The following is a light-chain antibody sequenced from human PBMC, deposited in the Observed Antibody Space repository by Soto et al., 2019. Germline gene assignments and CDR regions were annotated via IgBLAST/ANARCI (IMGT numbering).Light chain of an antibody. Sequence: EIVLTQSPATLSSSPGERATLSCRASQTVNSRLAWYQHKPGQAPRLLIYHTSNRATGIPARFSGSGSGTDFTLTISSLEPEDFAVYYCQHYNSYSEAFGQGTKV. CDR3: QHYNSYSEA. V-gene: IGKV3-11*01. CDR1: QTVNSR. J-gene: IGKJ1*01. CDR2: HTS.